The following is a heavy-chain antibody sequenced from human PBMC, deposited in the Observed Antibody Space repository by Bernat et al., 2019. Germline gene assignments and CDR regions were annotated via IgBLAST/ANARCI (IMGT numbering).Heavy chain of an antibody. Sequence: QVQLQQSGPGLVKPSQTLSLTCAISGDSVSSNSAAWNWIRQSPSRGLEWLGRTYYRSNWYNDYAVSVKSRITINPDTSKNQFSLQLNSVTPEDTAVYYCARETIAVAGLRTDAFDIWGQGTMVTVSS. V-gene: IGHV6-1*01. D-gene: IGHD6-19*01. CDR1: GDSVSSNSAA. CDR3: ARETIAVAGLRTDAFDI. CDR2: TYYRSNWYN. J-gene: IGHJ3*02.